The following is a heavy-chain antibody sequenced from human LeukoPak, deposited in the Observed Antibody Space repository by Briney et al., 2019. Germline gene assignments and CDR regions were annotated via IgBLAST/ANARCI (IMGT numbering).Heavy chain of an antibody. V-gene: IGHV3-21*01. J-gene: IGHJ4*02. Sequence: PGGSLRPSCAASGFTFSSYSMNWVRQAPGKGLEWVSSISSSSSYIYYADSVKGRFTISRDNAKNSLYLQMNSLRAEDTAVYYCARDPYSSSWFDYWGQGTLVTVSS. CDR3: ARDPYSSSWFDY. D-gene: IGHD6-13*01. CDR2: ISSSSSYI. CDR1: GFTFSSYS.